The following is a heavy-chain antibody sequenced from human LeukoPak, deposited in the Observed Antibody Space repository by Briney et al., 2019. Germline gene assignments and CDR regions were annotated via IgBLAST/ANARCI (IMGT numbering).Heavy chain of an antibody. V-gene: IGHV3-7*03. Sequence: GGSLRLSCAASGFTFSSYWMNWARQAPGKGLEWVSSINHNGNVNYYVDSVKGRFTISRDNAENSLYLQMSNLRAEDTAVYFCARDLRYYDFWNGYLGMDVWGQGTTVTVSS. CDR2: INHNGNVN. CDR1: GFTFSSYW. D-gene: IGHD3-3*01. J-gene: IGHJ6*02. CDR3: ARDLRYYDFWNGYLGMDV.